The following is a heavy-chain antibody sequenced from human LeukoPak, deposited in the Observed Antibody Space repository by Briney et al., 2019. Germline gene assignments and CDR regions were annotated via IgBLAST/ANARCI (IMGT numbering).Heavy chain of an antibody. CDR2: MNPNSGNT. V-gene: IGHV1-8*02. Sequence: GASVKVSCKASGYTFTSYDINWVRQATGQGLEWMGWMNPNSGNTGYAQKFQGRVTMTRDTSTSTVYMELSSLRSEDTAVYYCARVLSAILDLGYWGQGTLVTVSS. J-gene: IGHJ4*02. CDR1: GYTFTSYD. D-gene: IGHD1-7*01. CDR3: ARVLSAILDLGY.